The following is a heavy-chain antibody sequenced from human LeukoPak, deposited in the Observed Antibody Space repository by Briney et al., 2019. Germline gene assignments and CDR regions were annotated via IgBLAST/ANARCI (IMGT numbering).Heavy chain of an antibody. D-gene: IGHD1-26*01. V-gene: IGHV3-30*18. Sequence: GRSLRLSCAASGFTFSSYGMHWVRQAPCKGLEWVAGIWYGGSNKYYADSVKGRFTIARDNSKNTLYLQMNSLRAEDTAVYYCAKDSYQSGELRYWGQGTLVTVSS. CDR2: IWYGGSNK. CDR3: AKDSYQSGELRY. CDR1: GFTFSSYG. J-gene: IGHJ4*02.